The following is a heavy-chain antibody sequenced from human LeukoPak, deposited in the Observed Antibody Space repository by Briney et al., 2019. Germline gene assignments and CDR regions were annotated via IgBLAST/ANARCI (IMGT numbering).Heavy chain of an antibody. CDR2: ISGSGGST. CDR3: AWVLHDAFDI. CDR1: GFTFGSYA. J-gene: IGHJ3*02. Sequence: PGGSLRLSXAASGFTFGSYAMSWVRQPPGKGLEWVSAISGSGGSTYYADSVKGRFTISRDNSKNTLYLQMNSLRAEDTAVYYCAWVLHDAFDIWGQGTMVTVSS. V-gene: IGHV3-23*01. D-gene: IGHD2-15*01.